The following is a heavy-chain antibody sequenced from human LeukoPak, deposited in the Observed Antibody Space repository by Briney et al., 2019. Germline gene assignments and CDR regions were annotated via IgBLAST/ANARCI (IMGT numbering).Heavy chain of an antibody. J-gene: IGHJ4*02. V-gene: IGHV1-69*06. Sequence: SVKVSCKASGGTFSSYAISWVRQAPGQELEWMGGIIPIFGTANYAQKFQGRVTITADKSTSTVYMELSSLRSEDTAMYYCARAPGVTTFFDYWGQGTLVTVSS. CDR2: IIPIFGTA. D-gene: IGHD4-17*01. CDR3: ARAPGVTTFFDY. CDR1: GGTFSSYA.